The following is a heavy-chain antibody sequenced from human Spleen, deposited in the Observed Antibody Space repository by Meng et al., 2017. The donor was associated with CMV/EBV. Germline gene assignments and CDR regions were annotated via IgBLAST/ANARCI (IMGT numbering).Heavy chain of an antibody. Sequence: YAISWVRQAPGQGLEWMGGIIPIFGTANYAQKFQGRVTITTDESTSTAYMELSSLRSEDTAVYYCASSGGRAGYNWNYVAVDAFDIWGQGTMVTVSS. CDR2: IIPIFGTA. CDR1: YA. D-gene: IGHD1-7*01. J-gene: IGHJ3*02. V-gene: IGHV1-69*05. CDR3: ASSGGRAGYNWNYVAVDAFDI.